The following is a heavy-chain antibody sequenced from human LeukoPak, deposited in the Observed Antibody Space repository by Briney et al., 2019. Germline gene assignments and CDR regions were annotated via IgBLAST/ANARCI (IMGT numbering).Heavy chain of an antibody. CDR1: GFTFDDYA. J-gene: IGHJ6*03. CDR2: ISWNSGSI. V-gene: IGHV3-9*01. D-gene: IGHD2/OR15-2a*01. Sequence: GRSLRLSCAASGFTFDDYAMHWVRQAPGKGLEWVSGISWNSGSIGYADSVKGRFTISRDNAKNSLYLQMNSLRAEDTAVYYCTTDFCSSSTCYYYCYFYMDVWGKGTTVTVSS. CDR3: TTDFCSSSTCYYYCYFYMDV.